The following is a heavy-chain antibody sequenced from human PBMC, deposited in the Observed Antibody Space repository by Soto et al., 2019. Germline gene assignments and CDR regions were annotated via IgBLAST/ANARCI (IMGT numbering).Heavy chain of an antibody. J-gene: IGHJ6*02. CDR1: GYTFNDYG. D-gene: IGHD3-16*01. CDR3: ARDSGGYYYYGMDV. CDR2: ISAYNGNT. V-gene: IGHV1-18*01. Sequence: ASVKVSFKASGYTFNDYGTSWVRQAPGQGLEWMGWISAYNGNTNYAQKLQGRVTMTTDTSTSTAYMELRSLGSDDTAVYYCARDSGGYYYYGMDVWGQGTTVTVSS.